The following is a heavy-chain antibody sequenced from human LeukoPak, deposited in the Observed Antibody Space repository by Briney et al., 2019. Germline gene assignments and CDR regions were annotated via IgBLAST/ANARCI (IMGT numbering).Heavy chain of an antibody. Sequence: GGTLRLHCAASGFTFSSYYMKWVPQAPGKGLEWGSYISSSSTYIDYADSVKGRFTISRDNDKNSLYLHMNNLRVEDTAVYYCAREPPSTAINWFDPWGQGTLVTVSS. D-gene: IGHD2-21*02. CDR2: ISSSSTYI. V-gene: IGHV3-21*01. CDR1: GFTFSSYY. J-gene: IGHJ5*02. CDR3: AREPPSTAINWFDP.